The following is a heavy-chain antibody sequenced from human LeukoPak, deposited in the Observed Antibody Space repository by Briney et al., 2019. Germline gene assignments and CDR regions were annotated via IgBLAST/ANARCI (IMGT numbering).Heavy chain of an antibody. CDR2: INHSGSS. D-gene: IGHD3-10*01. J-gene: IGHJ4*02. Sequence: SETLSLTCAVYGGSFSGYYWSWIRQPPGKGLEWIGEINHSGSSNYNPSLKSRVTISVDTSKNQLSLKLSSVTAADTAVYYCAPHAYYYGSGRSLWGQGPLVTVSS. V-gene: IGHV4-34*01. CDR1: GGSFSGYY. CDR3: APHAYYYGSGRSL.